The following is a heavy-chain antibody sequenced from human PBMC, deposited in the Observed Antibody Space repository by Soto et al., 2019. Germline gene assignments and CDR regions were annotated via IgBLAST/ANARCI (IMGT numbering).Heavy chain of an antibody. Sequence: PGGSLRLSCEGSDLIFSTYAMSWVRQAPGKGLEWVAGIAASDGATYYADSVKGRFTISRDNSKNTLYLQMNSPRAEDTAVYYCAKHLHIVVRFSPLFSFYGLDVWGQGTTVTVSS. V-gene: IGHV3-23*01. CDR2: IAASDGAT. CDR1: DLIFSTYA. J-gene: IGHJ6*02. CDR3: AKHLHIVVRFSPLFSFYGLDV. D-gene: IGHD2-2*01.